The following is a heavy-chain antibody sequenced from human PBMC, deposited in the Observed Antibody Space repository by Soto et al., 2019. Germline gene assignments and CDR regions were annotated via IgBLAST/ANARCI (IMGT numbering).Heavy chain of an antibody. D-gene: IGHD5-12*01. J-gene: IGHJ4*02. Sequence: QVQLVQSGAEVKKPGSSVKVSCKASGGTFSSYTISWVRQAPGQGLEWMGRIIPILGIANYAQKFQGRVTITADKSTSTAYMELSSLRSEDTAVYYCARGMGGYDWERYDYWGQGTLVTVSS. CDR1: GGTFSSYT. CDR3: ARGMGGYDWERYDY. V-gene: IGHV1-69*02. CDR2: IIPILGIA.